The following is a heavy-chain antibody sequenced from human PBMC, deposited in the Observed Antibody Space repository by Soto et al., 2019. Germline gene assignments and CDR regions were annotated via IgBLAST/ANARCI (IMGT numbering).Heavy chain of an antibody. CDR1: GFTFSDYA. CDR2: VSHDGRNT. J-gene: IGHJ4*02. Sequence: VQLVESGGGVVQPGRSLRLSCAASGFTFSDYAMHWVRQAPGKGLEWVAVVSHDGRNTHYADSVKGRFTISRDSSKNTVTIEITSMRAEYTAVYYCAKGGRQWLVTSDFNYWGQGALVTVSS. V-gene: IGHV3-30*18. CDR3: AKGGRQWLVTSDFNY. D-gene: IGHD6-19*01.